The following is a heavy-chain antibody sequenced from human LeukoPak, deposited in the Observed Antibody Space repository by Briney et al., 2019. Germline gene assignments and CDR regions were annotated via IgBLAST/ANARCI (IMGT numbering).Heavy chain of an antibody. V-gene: IGHV4-38-2*02. CDR2: IYHSGTT. CDR1: GYSISSGYN. J-gene: IGHJ6*03. Sequence: SETVSPTCSVSGYSISSGYNWGWIRQPPGKGLEWIGSIYHSGTTYYNPSLKSRVTMSIDTSKNQFSLKLSSVTAADTAVYYCAREAGPIYYYYMDVWGKGTTVTVSS. CDR3: AREAGPIYYYYMDV.